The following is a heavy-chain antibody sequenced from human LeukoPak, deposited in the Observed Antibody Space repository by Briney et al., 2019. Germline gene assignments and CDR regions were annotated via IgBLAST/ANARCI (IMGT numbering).Heavy chain of an antibody. CDR2: ISSSSSYI. D-gene: IGHD2-2*02. CDR1: GFTFSSYS. Sequence: GGSLRLSCAASGFTFSSYSMNWVRQAPGKGLEWVSSISSSSSYIYYADSVKGRFTISRDNAKNSLYLQMNSLRAEDTAVYYCASPRYCSSTSCYNGGYGMDVWGQGTTVTVSS. CDR3: ASPRYCSSTSCYNGGYGMDV. J-gene: IGHJ6*02. V-gene: IGHV3-21*01.